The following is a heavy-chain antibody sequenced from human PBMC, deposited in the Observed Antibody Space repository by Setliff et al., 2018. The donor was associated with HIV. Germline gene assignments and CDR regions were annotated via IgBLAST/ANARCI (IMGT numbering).Heavy chain of an antibody. D-gene: IGHD3-22*01. J-gene: IGHJ4*02. CDR2: ISPNNFNT. CDR3: ARSCRSSGYCHFDY. Sequence: GASVKVSCKASGYTFTSYYIHWVRQAPGQGLEWMGRISPNNFNTQYAKNFQGRVTMTWDTSTSTGYMEVYRLRSDDTAVYFCARSCRSSGYCHFDYWGQGTLVTVSS. CDR1: GYTFTSYY. V-gene: IGHV1-2*06.